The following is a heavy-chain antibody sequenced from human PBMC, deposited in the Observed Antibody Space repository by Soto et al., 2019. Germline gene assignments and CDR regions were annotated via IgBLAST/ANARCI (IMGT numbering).Heavy chain of an antibody. D-gene: IGHD1-1*01. CDR1: GGTFSNYP. CDR2: IIPIFGTT. CDR3: ARPSTTATTKGYDY. Sequence: QVQLVQSGAEVKKPGSSVRVSCKASGGTFSNYPIGWVRQAPGQGLEWMGVIIPIFGTTNYAQRFQGRVTISADESTSTAYMELSSLRYEDTAVYFCARPSTTATTKGYDYWGQGTLVTVSS. V-gene: IGHV1-69*01. J-gene: IGHJ4*02.